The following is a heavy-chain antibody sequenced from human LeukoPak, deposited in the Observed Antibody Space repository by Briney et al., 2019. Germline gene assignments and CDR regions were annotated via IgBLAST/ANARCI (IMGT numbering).Heavy chain of an antibody. V-gene: IGHV3-30*02. CDR3: ATVSGFYVDY. J-gene: IGHJ4*02. CDR1: GFTFINYG. Sequence: GGSLRLSCAASGFTFINYGMHWVRQAPGKGLEWVAFIRYDRSNQYYADSVKGRFTISRDNSENKVYLQMNSLRAEDTAAYYCATVSGFYVDYWGQGTLVTVSS. D-gene: IGHD3-10*01. CDR2: IRYDRSNQ.